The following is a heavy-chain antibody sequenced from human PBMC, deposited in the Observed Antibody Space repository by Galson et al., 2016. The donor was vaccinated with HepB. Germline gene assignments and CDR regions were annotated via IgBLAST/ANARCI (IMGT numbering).Heavy chain of an antibody. V-gene: IGHV4-39*07. CDR3: ARVSSGSFINFTS. CDR1: GGSISRTSYY. J-gene: IGHJ4*02. D-gene: IGHD1-26*01. CDR2: IYYSGIT. Sequence: SETLPLTCTVSGGSISRTSYYWGWIRQPPGKGLEWIGSIYYSGITYYNLSLKSRVTISVDTSKDQFSLRLSSVTAADTAVYFCARVSSGSFINFTSWGQGTLVTVSS.